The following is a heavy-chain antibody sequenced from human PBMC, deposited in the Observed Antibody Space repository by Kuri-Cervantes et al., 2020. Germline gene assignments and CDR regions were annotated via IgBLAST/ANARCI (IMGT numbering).Heavy chain of an antibody. V-gene: IGHV3-48*01. D-gene: IGHD3-22*01. CDR1: GFTFSSYS. CDR2: ISSSSSTI. CDR3: ASWGYYYDSSGRKGRDALDI. Sequence: GGSLRLSCAASGFTFSSYSMNWVRQAPGKGLEWVSYISSSSSTIYYADSVKGRFTISRDNAKNSLYLQMNSLRAEDTAVYYCASWGYYYDSSGRKGRDALDIWGQGTMVTVSS. J-gene: IGHJ3*02.